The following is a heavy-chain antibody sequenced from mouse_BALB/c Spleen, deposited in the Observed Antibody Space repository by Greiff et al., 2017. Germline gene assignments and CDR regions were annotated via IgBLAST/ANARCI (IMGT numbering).Heavy chain of an antibody. CDR1: GYTFTSYW. V-gene: IGHV1-69*02. CDR2: IYPSDSYT. CDR3: TRSGYGNYVAY. J-gene: IGHJ3*01. Sequence: VQLQQPGAELVRPGASVKLSCKASGYTFTSYWLNWVKQRPGQGLEWIGTIYPSDSYTNYNQKFTDNATLTVDKSSSTAYLQLSSPTSEDSAVYYCTRSGYGNYVAYWGQGTLVTVSA. D-gene: IGHD2-1*01.